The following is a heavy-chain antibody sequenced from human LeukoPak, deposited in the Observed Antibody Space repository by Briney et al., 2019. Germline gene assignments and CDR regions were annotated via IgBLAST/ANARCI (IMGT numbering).Heavy chain of an antibody. Sequence: PSETLSLTCTVSGGSISSGDYYWSWIRQPPGKGLEWIGYIYHTGSTYYNSSLESRVTISLDTSKNQFSLKLSSLTAADTAVYYCARNSDFSFGYWGQGTLVTVSS. V-gene: IGHV4-30-4*01. CDR1: GGSISSGDYY. CDR3: ARNSDFSFGY. D-gene: IGHD3-3*01. J-gene: IGHJ4*02. CDR2: IYHTGST.